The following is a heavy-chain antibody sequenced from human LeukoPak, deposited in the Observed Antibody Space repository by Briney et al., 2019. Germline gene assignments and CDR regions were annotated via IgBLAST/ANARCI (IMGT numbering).Heavy chain of an antibody. CDR3: ARHVPLGYCSSTSCYSDAFDI. CDR1: DGSFSDYF. J-gene: IGHJ3*02. D-gene: IGHD2-2*02. CDR2: IYYSGST. Sequence: SETLSLTCTVSDGSFSDYFWSWIRQPPGKGLEWIGYIYYSGSTNYNPSLKSRVTISVDTSKNQFSLKLSSVTAADTAVYYCARHVPLGYCSSTSCYSDAFDIWGQGTMVTVSS. V-gene: IGHV4-59*08.